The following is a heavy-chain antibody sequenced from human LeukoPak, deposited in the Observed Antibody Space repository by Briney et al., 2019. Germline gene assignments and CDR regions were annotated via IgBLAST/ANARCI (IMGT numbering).Heavy chain of an antibody. J-gene: IGHJ4*02. CDR1: GFTFSSYS. CDR2: ISSSSYI. V-gene: IGHV3-21*01. D-gene: IGHD3-22*01. CDR3: ANYYDSSGLRY. Sequence: GGSLRLSXAASGFTFSSYSMNWVRQAPGKGLEWVSSISSSSYIYYADSVKGRFTISRDNAKNSLYLQMNSLRAEDTAVYYCANYYDSSGLRYWGQGTLVTVSS.